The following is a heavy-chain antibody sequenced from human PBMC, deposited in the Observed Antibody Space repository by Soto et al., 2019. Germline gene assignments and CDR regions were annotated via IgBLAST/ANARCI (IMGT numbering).Heavy chain of an antibody. J-gene: IGHJ4*02. CDR3: ARDIYYYDSSAGP. Sequence: GGSLRLSCAASGFTFSSYGMHWVRQAPGKGLEWVAVISYDGSNKYYADSVKGRFTISRDNSKNTLYLQMNSLRAEDTAVYYCARDIYYYDSSAGPWGQGTLVNVSS. CDR2: ISYDGSNK. CDR1: GFTFSSYG. D-gene: IGHD3-22*01. V-gene: IGHV3-30*03.